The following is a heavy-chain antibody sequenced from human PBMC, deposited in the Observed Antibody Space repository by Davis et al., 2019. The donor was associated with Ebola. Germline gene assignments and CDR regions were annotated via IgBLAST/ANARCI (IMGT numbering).Heavy chain of an antibody. J-gene: IGHJ5*02. CDR3: ARGAGYGDYSDWFDP. D-gene: IGHD4-17*01. CDR1: GGSFSGYY. CDR2: INHSGST. Sequence: PSETLSLTCAVYGGSFSGYYWSWIRQPPGKGLEWIGEINHSGSTNYNPSLKSRVTISVDTSKNQFSLKLSSVTAADTAVYYCARGAGYGDYSDWFDPWGQGTLVTVSS. V-gene: IGHV4-34*01.